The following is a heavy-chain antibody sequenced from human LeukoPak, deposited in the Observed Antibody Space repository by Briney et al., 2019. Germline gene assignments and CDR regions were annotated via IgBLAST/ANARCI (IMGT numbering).Heavy chain of an antibody. V-gene: IGHV3-21*01. CDR1: GFTFSSYA. CDR3: ARASRREMATIFY. CDR2: ISSRSTYI. J-gene: IGHJ4*02. Sequence: GGSLRLSCVASGFTFSSYAMSWVRQAPGKGLEWVSSISSRSTYIYHADSVKGRFTISRDNAKNSLFLQMNSLRAEDTAVYYCARASRREMATIFYWGQGTLVTVSS. D-gene: IGHD5-24*01.